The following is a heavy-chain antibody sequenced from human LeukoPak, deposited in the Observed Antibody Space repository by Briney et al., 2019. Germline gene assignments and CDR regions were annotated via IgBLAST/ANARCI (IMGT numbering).Heavy chain of an antibody. V-gene: IGHV4-59*01. D-gene: IGHD6-19*01. Sequence: SETLSLTCTVSGGSISSYCWSWIRQPPGKGLEWIGYIYYSGSTNYNPSLKSRVTISVDTSKNQFSLKLSSVTAADTAVYYCARGSSGEDYWGQGTLVTVSS. CDR3: ARGSSGEDY. CDR2: IYYSGST. CDR1: GGSISSYC. J-gene: IGHJ4*02.